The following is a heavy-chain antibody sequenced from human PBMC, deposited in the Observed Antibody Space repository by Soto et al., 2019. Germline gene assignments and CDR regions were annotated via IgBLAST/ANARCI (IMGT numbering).Heavy chain of an antibody. CDR3: ATQDVVGSYVYTFDP. CDR2: IYYSGST. CDR1: GGSISSSSYY. J-gene: IGHJ5*02. Sequence: QLQLQESGPGLVKPSETLSLTCTVSGGSISSSSYYWGWIRQPPGKGLELIGSIYYSGSTYYNPSLTSRLTISVDTSKPHFSLKLSSVTAAHPAVYYCATQDVVGSYVYTFDPCAQGTLLTVSS. D-gene: IGHD1-26*01. V-gene: IGHV4-39*02.